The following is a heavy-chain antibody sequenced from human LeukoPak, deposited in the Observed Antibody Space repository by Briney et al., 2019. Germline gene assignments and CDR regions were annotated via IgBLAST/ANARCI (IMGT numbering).Heavy chain of an antibody. D-gene: IGHD3-10*01. CDR2: IYTSGST. CDR1: GGSISSGSYY. J-gene: IGHJ6*03. Sequence: PSETLSLTCTVSGGSISSGSYYWSWIRQPAGKGLEWIGRIYTSGSTNYNPSLKSRVTMSVDTSKNQFSLKLSSVTAADTAVYYCARGLEVRGVIGTQYYYYYYYMDVWGKGTTVTISS. CDR3: ARGLEVRGVIGTQYYYYYYYMDV. V-gene: IGHV4-61*02.